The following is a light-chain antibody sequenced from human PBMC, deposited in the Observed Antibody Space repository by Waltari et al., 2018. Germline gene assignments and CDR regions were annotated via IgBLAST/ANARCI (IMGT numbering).Light chain of an antibody. CDR2: QDT. J-gene: IGLJ1*01. CDR1: KLGDKF. V-gene: IGLV3-1*01. CDR3: QTWDTTTGV. Sequence: SYDLTQPPSVSVSPGQTASITCSGDKLGDKFASWYQHKPGQSPVLVIYQDTKRPSGIPERFSGSNSRNTATLTISGTQATDEADYYCQTWDTTTGVFGTGTQVTVL.